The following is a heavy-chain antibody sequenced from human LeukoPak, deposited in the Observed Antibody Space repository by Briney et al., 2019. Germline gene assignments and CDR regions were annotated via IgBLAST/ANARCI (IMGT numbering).Heavy chain of an antibody. CDR2: ISYDGSNK. D-gene: IGHD3-22*01. CDR3: ARELDSSGYSFDY. J-gene: IGHJ4*02. V-gene: IGHV3-30*04. Sequence: TGGSLRLSCAASGFTFSSYAMHWVRQAPGKGLEWVAVISYDGSNKYYADSVKGRFTISRDNSKNTLYLQMNSLRAEDTAVYYCARELDSSGYSFDYWGQGTLVTVSS. CDR1: GFTFSSYA.